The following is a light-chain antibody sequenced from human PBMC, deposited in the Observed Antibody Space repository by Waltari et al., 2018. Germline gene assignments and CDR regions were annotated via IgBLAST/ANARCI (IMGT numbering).Light chain of an antibody. CDR1: SSDVGGYDY. J-gene: IGLJ1*01. Sequence: QSALTQPASVSGSPGQSITISCTGTSSDVGGYDYVSWYQQHPGKAPILIIYGVSSRPSGISIRFSSSKSGNTASLTISGFQAEDEADYYCSSYASSVTHVFGTGTKVTVL. CDR2: GVS. CDR3: SSYASSVTHV. V-gene: IGLV2-14*03.